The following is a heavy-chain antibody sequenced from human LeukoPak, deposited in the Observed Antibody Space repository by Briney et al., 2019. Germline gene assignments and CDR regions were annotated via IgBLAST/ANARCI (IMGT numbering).Heavy chain of an antibody. D-gene: IGHD2-2*01. V-gene: IGHV4-39*07. CDR1: GGSISSTSYY. CDR3: ATEEVVPAAMKDY. CDR2: IYYSGST. J-gene: IGHJ4*02. Sequence: PSETLSLTCTVAGGSISSTSYYWGWIRQPPGKGLEWIGSIYYSGSTYYNPSLKSRVTISVDTSKNQFSLKLSSVPAADTAVYYCATEEVVPAAMKDYWGQGTLVTVSS.